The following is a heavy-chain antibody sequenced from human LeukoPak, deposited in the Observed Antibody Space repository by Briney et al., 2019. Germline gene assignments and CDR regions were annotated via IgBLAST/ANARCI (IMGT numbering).Heavy chain of an antibody. CDR1: GGSTTMYY. Sequence: SGSLSLTCSLSGGSTTMYYWSCIRQSPGEGLGWGGYILYSGSTNNTPSLKSRVTISLATSKKQFPRNLSSVTAADTAVYYCARSDTFGGVIAFDAFDIWGQGTMVTVSS. CDR2: ILYSGST. D-gene: IGHD3-16*02. J-gene: IGHJ3*02. V-gene: IGHV4-59*01. CDR3: ARSDTFGGVIAFDAFDI.